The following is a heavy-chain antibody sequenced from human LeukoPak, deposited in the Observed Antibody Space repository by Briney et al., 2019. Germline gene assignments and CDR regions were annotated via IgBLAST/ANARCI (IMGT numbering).Heavy chain of an antibody. J-gene: IGHJ4*02. CDR2: IKEDGSEI. D-gene: IGHD3-10*01. CDR3: TRQLGGSGSH. CDR1: GFTLSSYG. V-gene: IGHV3-7*01. Sequence: GRSLRLSCAASGFTLSSYGMHWVRQAPGKGLEWVANIKEDGSEIYYVDSVKGRFTISRDNTKNSVYLQMNSLRAEDTAVYYCTRQLGGSGSHWGQGTLVTVSS.